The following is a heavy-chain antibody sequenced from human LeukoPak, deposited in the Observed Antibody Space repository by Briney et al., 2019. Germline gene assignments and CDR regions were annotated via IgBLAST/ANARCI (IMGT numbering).Heavy chain of an antibody. V-gene: IGHV3-11*04. J-gene: IGHJ4*02. CDR1: GFTFSDYY. D-gene: IGHD3-10*01. CDR2: SSSGSTI. CDR3: ARERTPKHYYGSGSFDRYFEY. Sequence: GGSLRLSCAASGFTFSDYYMISSSGSTIYYADSVKGRFTISRDTTKNSLHLQMNNLRAEDTAVYYCARERTPKHYYGSGSFDRYFEYWGQGTLVTVSS.